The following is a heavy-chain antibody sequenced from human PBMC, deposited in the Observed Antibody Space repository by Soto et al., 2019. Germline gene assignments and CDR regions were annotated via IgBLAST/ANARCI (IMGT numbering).Heavy chain of an antibody. CDR2: IIPIFGTA. D-gene: IGHD3-22*01. V-gene: IGHV1-69*13. CDR3: ARDRMIVVMADWAPDAFDI. CDR1: GGTFSSYA. Sequence: ASVKVSCKASGGTFSSYAISWVRQAPGQGLEWMGGIIPIFGTANYAQKFQGRVTITADESTSTAYMELSSLRSEDTAVYYCARDRMIVVMADWAPDAFDIWGQGTMVTV. J-gene: IGHJ3*02.